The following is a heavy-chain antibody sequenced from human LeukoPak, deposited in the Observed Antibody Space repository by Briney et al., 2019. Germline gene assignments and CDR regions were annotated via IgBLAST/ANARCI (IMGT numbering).Heavy chain of an antibody. Sequence: PSETLSLTCTVSGGSISSYYWSWIRQPPRKGREWIGHIYYSGSTNYNPSLKSRVTISVDTSKNQFSLKLSSVTVADTAVYYCARDRYSSSSGGSTTWGQGTLVTVSS. V-gene: IGHV4-59*01. CDR2: IYYSGST. D-gene: IGHD6-6*01. CDR3: ARDRYSSSSGGSTT. CDR1: GGSISSYY. J-gene: IGHJ4*02.